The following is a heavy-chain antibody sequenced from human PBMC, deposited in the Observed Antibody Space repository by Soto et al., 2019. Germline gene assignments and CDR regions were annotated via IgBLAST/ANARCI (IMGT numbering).Heavy chain of an antibody. CDR2: VYFSGNT. J-gene: IGHJ5*02. CDR3: GSVRPSGYVLS. D-gene: IGHD6-25*01. V-gene: IGHV4-59*01. Sequence: SETLSLTCTVSGGSLSSYYWTWIRQSPGKGLEWIGYVYFSGNTNYNPSLKSRVTISIDTSKNQFSLRLASVTAADTAFYYCGSVRPSGYVLSWGQVTLVT. CDR1: GGSLSSYY.